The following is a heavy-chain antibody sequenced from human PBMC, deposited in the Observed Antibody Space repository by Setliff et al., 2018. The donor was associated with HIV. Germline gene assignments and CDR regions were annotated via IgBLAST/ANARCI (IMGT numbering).Heavy chain of an antibody. J-gene: IGHJ4*02. CDR1: GQFISDGYY. D-gene: IGHD3-10*01. CDR3: ARSIYGSGTYPLDI. V-gene: IGHV4-38-2*01. CDR2: MYYTGNT. Sequence: PSETLSLTCGVSGQFISDGYYWGWIRQPPGKGLEWIGRMYYTGNTDYNPSLKSRAIMSIDRSRNQFSLKVHSVTAADTAVYYCARSIYGSGTYPLDIWGQGILVTVSS.